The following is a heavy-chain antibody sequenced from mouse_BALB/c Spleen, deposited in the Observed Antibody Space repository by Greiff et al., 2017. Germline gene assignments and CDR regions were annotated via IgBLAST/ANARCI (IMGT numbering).Heavy chain of an antibody. CDR2: IWAGGST. V-gene: IGHV2-9*02. D-gene: IGHD1-1*02. CDR3: AREGNYGLYFDY. Sequence: VKLMESGPGLVAPSQSLSITCTVSGFSLTSYGVHWVRQPPGKGLEWLGVIWAGGSTNYNSALMSRLSISKDNSKSQVFLKMNSLQTDDTAMYYCAREGNYGLYFDYWGQGTTLTVSS. CDR1: GFSLTSYG. J-gene: IGHJ2*01.